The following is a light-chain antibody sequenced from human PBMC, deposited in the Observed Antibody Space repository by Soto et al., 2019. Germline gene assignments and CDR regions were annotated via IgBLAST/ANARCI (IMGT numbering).Light chain of an antibody. V-gene: IGKV3-15*01. CDR3: QQYSKWPIT. CDR1: QSVHSN. J-gene: IGKJ5*01. Sequence: EMVMTQSPAILSVSPGESATLSCRASQSVHSNYLAWYQQHPGQPPRLLIYGISTRATGIPARFSGSGSGTEFIRTISSLQSEDFAVYYCQQYSKWPITFGQGTRLEIK. CDR2: GIS.